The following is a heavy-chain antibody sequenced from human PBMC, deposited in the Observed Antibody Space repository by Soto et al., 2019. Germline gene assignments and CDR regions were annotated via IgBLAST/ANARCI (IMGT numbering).Heavy chain of an antibody. CDR3: ARVEAVAGLYNYHGLDV. Sequence: QVQLVQSGAEVKKPGSSVKVSCKVSGGTFSNYAIDWVRLAPGHGLEWMGGIVPIFGTTYYTQKFQGRATMIAADSTPTAYLEMSSLRSEETAIYYCARVEAVAGLYNYHGLDVWGQGTAVTVSS. CDR2: IVPIFGTT. D-gene: IGHD6-19*01. CDR1: GGTFSNYA. J-gene: IGHJ6*02. V-gene: IGHV1-69*12.